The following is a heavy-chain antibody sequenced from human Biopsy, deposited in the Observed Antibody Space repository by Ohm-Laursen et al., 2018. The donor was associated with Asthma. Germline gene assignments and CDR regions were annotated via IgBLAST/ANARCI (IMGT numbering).Heavy chain of an antibody. CDR3: ARDLAPGCGGDCYSENFDY. CDR2: IWYDGGYK. V-gene: IGHV3-33*01. Sequence: SLRLSCAASGFTFSSYGIHWVRQAPGKGLEWVAVIWYDGGYKDNVDSVKGRFTISRDNSKTTLYLQMNSLRAEDTAVYYCARDLAPGCGGDCYSENFDYWGQGTLVTVSS. D-gene: IGHD2-21*01. J-gene: IGHJ4*02. CDR1: GFTFSSYG.